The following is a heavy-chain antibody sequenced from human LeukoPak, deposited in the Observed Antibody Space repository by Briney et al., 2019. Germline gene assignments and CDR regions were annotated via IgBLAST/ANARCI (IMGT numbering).Heavy chain of an antibody. V-gene: IGHV1-2*06. D-gene: IGHD3-22*01. CDR3: ARGTYYYDSSGYFDF. CDR2: INPNSGGT. CDR1: GYTFTGYY. Sequence: ASVKVSFKASGYTFTGYYMHWVRQAPGPGLEWMGLINPNSGGTNYAQKFQGRVTMTRDTSISTAYMELSRLRSDDTAVYYCARGTYYYDSSGYFDFWGQGNLVTVSS. J-gene: IGHJ4*02.